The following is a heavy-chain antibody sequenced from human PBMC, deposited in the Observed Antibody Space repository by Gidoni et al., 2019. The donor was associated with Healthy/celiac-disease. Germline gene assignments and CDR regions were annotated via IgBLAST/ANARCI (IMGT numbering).Heavy chain of an antibody. CDR1: GLTFSSYS. Sequence: EVQLVESGGGLVKPGGSLRLSCAASGLTFSSYSMHWVRQAPGKGLEWVSYISSSRSYIYYADSVKGRFTISRDNAKNSLDLQMNSLRAEDTAVYYCARDRGYCSGGSCYSDDYYYYYMDVWGKGTTVTVSS. CDR3: ARDRGYCSGGSCYSDDYYYYYMDV. J-gene: IGHJ6*03. D-gene: IGHD2-15*01. CDR2: ISSSRSYI. V-gene: IGHV3-21*01.